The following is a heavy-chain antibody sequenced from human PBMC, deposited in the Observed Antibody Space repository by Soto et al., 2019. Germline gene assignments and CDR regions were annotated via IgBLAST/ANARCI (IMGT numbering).Heavy chain of an antibody. D-gene: IGHD2-8*01. V-gene: IGHV4-39*01. CDR3: ANYCTNGVCYEP. CDR2: IYYSGST. Sequence: SETLSLTCTVSGGSISSSSYYWGWIRQPPGKGLEWIGSIYYSGSTYYNPSLKSRVTISVDTSKNQFSLKLSSVTAADTAVYYCANYCTNGVCYEPWGQGTLVTVSS. CDR1: GGSISSSSYY. J-gene: IGHJ5*02.